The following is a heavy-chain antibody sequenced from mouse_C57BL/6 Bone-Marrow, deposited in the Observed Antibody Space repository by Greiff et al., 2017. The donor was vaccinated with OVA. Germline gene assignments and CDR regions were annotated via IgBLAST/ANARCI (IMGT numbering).Heavy chain of an antibody. V-gene: IGHV5-6*01. Sequence: EVQVVESGGDLVKPGGSLKLSCAASGFTFSSYGMSWVRQTPDKRLEWVATISSGGSYTYYPDSVKGRFTISRDNAKNTLYLQMSSLKSEDTAMYYCAGGDYDGDYWGQGTTLTVSS. J-gene: IGHJ2*01. CDR3: AGGDYDGDY. CDR2: ISSGGSYT. CDR1: GFTFSSYG. D-gene: IGHD2-4*01.